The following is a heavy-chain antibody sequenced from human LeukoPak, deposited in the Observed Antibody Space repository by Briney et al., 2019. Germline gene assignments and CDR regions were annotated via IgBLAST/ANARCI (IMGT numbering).Heavy chain of an antibody. J-gene: IGHJ4*02. CDR3: ARTAKDFYDSGSPDY. V-gene: IGHV5-10-1*01. Sequence: GESLRISCKGSGYTFTSYWISWVRQMPGKGLEWMGMIDPTDSYTNYSPSFQGHVTISADKSISTAYLQWSSLKTSDTAMNYCARTAKDFYDSGSPDYWGQGTLVTVSS. CDR1: GYTFTSYW. D-gene: IGHD3-10*01. CDR2: IDPTDSYT.